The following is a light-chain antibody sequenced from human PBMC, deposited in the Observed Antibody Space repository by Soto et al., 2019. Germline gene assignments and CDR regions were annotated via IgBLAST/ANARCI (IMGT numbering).Light chain of an antibody. CDR2: WAS. V-gene: IGKV4-1*01. CDR1: QSVLYSSNNKNY. CDR3: QQYYSKPLT. Sequence: DIVMTQSPDSLAVSLGERATINCKSSQSVLYSSNNKNYLGWYQQKVGQPPKLLIYWASTRESGVPDRFSGSGSVTDFTLTISSLQAKDVAVYYCQQYYSKPLTFGGGTKVEIK. J-gene: IGKJ4*01.